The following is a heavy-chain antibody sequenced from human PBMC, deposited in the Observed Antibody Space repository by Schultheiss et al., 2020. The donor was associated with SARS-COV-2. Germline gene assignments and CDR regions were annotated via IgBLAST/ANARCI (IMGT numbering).Heavy chain of an antibody. V-gene: IGHV4-59*08. Sequence: SETLSLTCTVSGGSISSYYWSWIRQPPGKGLEWIGYIYYSGSTNYNPSLKSRVTISVDTSKNQFSLKLSSVTAADTAVYYCARRLAYCGGDCYYYFDYWGQGTLVTVSS. CDR3: ARRLAYCGGDCYYYFDY. J-gene: IGHJ4*02. CDR1: GGSISSYY. D-gene: IGHD2-21*02. CDR2: IYYSGST.